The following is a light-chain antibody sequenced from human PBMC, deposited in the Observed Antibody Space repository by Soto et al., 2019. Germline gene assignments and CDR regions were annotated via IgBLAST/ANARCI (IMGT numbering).Light chain of an antibody. CDR1: NSDVGGYNY. V-gene: IGLV2-14*01. CDR3: SSYSSTTTRV. CDR2: QVS. Sequence: QSALTQPASVSGSPGPSITISCTGTNSDVGGYNYVSWYQQLPDKAPKLMIYQVSNRPSGVSNRFSGSKSGNTASLTISGLQAEDEADYYCSSYSSTTTRVFGGGTKLTVL. J-gene: IGLJ2*01.